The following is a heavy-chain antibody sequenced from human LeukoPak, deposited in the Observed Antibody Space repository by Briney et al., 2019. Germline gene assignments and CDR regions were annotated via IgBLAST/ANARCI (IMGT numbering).Heavy chain of an antibody. CDR1: GGSISSYY. Sequence: TSETLSLTCTVSGGSISSYYWSWIRQPPGKGLEWIGYIYYSGSTNYNPSLKSRVTISVDTSKNQFSLKLSSVTAADTAVYYCARNDFWSGYPFDYWGQGTLVTVFS. CDR3: ARNDFWSGYPFDY. D-gene: IGHD3-3*01. V-gene: IGHV4-59*01. J-gene: IGHJ4*02. CDR2: IYYSGST.